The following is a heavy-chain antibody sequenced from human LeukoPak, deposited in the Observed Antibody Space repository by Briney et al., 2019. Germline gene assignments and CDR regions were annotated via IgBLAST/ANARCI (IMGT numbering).Heavy chain of an antibody. V-gene: IGHV4-39*07. J-gene: IGHJ4*02. CDR2: IYYSGST. Sequence: SETLSLTCTVSGGSISSSSYYWGWIRQPPGKGLEWIGSIYYSGSTYYNPSLKSRVTISVDTSKNQFSLKLSSVTAADTAVYYCARESPRGYTVTTGEVWGQGTLVTVSS. CDR1: GGSISSSSYY. CDR3: ARESPRGYTVTTGEV. D-gene: IGHD4-17*01.